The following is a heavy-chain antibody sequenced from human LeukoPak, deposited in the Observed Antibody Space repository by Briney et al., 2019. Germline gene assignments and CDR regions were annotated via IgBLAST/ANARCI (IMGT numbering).Heavy chain of an antibody. CDR2: IYYSGST. Sequence: PSETLSLTCTVSGGSVSSGSYYWSWIRQPPGKGLEWIAYIYYSGSTNYNPSLKSRVTISVDTSENQFSLKLSSVTAADTAVYYCARGYCSGGSCCYDYWGQGTLVTVSS. CDR3: ARGYCSGGSCCYDY. CDR1: GGSVSSGSYY. J-gene: IGHJ4*02. D-gene: IGHD2-15*01. V-gene: IGHV4-61*01.